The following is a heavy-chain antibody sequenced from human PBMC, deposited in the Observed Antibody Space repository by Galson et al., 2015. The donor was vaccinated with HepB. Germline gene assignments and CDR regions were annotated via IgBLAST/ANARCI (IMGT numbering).Heavy chain of an antibody. V-gene: IGHV7-4-1*01. J-gene: IGHJ4*02. CDR2: INTNTGDP. Sequence: SVKVSCKASGYPFTNHAINWVRQAPGQGLEWMGWINTNTGDPTYAQDFTGRFVFSLDTSVSAAYLQIRSLKAEDTAVYYCARGAWRRSFDFDYWGQGTLVTVSS. CDR3: ARGAWRRSFDFDY. CDR1: GYPFTNHA.